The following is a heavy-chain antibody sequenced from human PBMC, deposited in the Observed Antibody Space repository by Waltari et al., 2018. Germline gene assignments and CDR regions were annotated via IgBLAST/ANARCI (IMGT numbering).Heavy chain of an antibody. J-gene: IGHJ6*03. CDR1: GYSISSGYY. Sequence: QVQLQESGPGLVKPSETLSLTCAVSGYSISSGYYWGWIRQPPGKGLEWIGSIYHSGSTYYDPSLKSRVTISVDTSKNQFSLKLSSVTAAETAVYYCARVYREMATTKFYYMDVWGKGTTVTASS. V-gene: IGHV4-38-2*01. D-gene: IGHD5-12*01. CDR3: ARVYREMATTKFYYMDV. CDR2: IYHSGST.